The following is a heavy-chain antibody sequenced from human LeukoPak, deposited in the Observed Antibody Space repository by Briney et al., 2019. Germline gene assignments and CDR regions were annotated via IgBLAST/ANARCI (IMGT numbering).Heavy chain of an antibody. J-gene: IGHJ4*02. D-gene: IGHD3-22*01. CDR2: IYPGDSGT. V-gene: IGHV5-51*01. Sequence: GESLKISCQVSGYSFSSYWIGWVRQMPGKGLEWMGIIYPGDSGTRYSPSFQGQVTISVDKSISTAYLQWSSLKASDTAMYYCARRRNFDGSGNLGALFDSWGQGTLVTVSS. CDR3: ARRRNFDGSGNLGALFDS. CDR1: GYSFSSYW.